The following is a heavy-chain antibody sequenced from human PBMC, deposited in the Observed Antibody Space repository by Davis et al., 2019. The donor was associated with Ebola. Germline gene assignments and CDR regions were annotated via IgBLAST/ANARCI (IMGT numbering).Heavy chain of an antibody. Sequence: GESLNTSCASSGFTFSFYYMSWIRQAPGKGPEWVSSISSSASYQNYADPVKGRFTISRDDAKKSLYLQMDSLRAEDTAVYYCAQQLGDYGGDALRYWGQGTLVTVSS. CDR1: GFTFSFYY. CDR3: AQQLGDYGGDALRY. J-gene: IGHJ4*02. V-gene: IGHV3-11*06. D-gene: IGHD4-23*01. CDR2: ISSSASYQ.